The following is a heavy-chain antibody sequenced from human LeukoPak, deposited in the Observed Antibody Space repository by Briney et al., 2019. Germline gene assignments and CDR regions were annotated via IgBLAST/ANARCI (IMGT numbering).Heavy chain of an antibody. Sequence: ASVKVSCKATSRISWVRQAPGQGLEWTGWIGTYGGDTYYAQKFQGRITVTTDTSTSTVYMELRNLRSDDTAVYYCARGLWNFYDDSGYNRDFDSWGQGTLVTVSS. D-gene: IGHD3-22*01. CDR1: TSR. J-gene: IGHJ5*01. CDR2: IGTYGGDT. CDR3: ARGLWNFYDDSGYNRDFDS. V-gene: IGHV1-18*01.